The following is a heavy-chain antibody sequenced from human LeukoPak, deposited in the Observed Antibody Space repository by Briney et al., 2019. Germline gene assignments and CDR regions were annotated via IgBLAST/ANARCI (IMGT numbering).Heavy chain of an antibody. D-gene: IGHD5-18*01. CDR1: GFTFSSYW. Sequence: GGSLRLSCAASGFTFSSYWMSWVRQAPGKGLEWVANIKQDGSEKYYVDSVKGRFTISRDNAKNSLYLQMNSLRAEDTAVYYCARDVRRLWSPRGFDYWGQGTLVTVSS. CDR2: IKQDGSEK. J-gene: IGHJ4*02. CDR3: ARDVRRLWSPRGFDY. V-gene: IGHV3-7*01.